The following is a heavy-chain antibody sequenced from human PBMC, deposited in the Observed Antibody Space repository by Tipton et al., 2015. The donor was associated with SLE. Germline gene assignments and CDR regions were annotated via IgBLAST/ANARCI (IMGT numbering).Heavy chain of an antibody. J-gene: IGHJ4*02. CDR2: INHSGST. CDR3: ARLRAAAGFGY. Sequence: TLSLTCAVYGGSFSGYYWSWIRQPPGKGLEWIGEINHSGSTNYNPSLKSRVTISVDTSKNQFSLKVSSVTAADTAVYYCARLRAAAGFGYWGQGTLVTVSS. D-gene: IGHD6-13*01. V-gene: IGHV4-34*01. CDR1: GGSFSGYY.